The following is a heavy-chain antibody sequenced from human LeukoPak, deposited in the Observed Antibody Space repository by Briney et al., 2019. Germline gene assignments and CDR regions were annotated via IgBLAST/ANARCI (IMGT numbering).Heavy chain of an antibody. CDR1: GFTVSSYW. D-gene: IGHD3-10*01. V-gene: IGHV3-74*01. Sequence: GGSLRLSCAASGFTVSSYWMHWVRQAPGKGLVWVSRINSDGSSTSYADSVKGRFTISRDNAKNTLYLQMNSLRAEDTAVYYCARDRGIWFGESPPDVWGKGTTVTVSS. CDR3: ARDRGIWFGESPPDV. CDR2: INSDGSST. J-gene: IGHJ6*04.